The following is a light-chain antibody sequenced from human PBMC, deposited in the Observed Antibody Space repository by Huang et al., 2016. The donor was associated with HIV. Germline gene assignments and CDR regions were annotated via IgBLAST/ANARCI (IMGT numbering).Light chain of an antibody. CDR2: GAS. CDR1: QTVSNNY. J-gene: IGKJ1*01. Sequence: EIVLTQSPGTLSLSPGERATRSCRASQTVSNNYVAWYQQKPGQAPRLLIYGASTRATAIPDRFSGSGSATVFTLTVSRLEPEDSAVYYCHQYSLSPWTFGQGTKVEIK. V-gene: IGKV3-20*01. CDR3: HQYSLSPWT.